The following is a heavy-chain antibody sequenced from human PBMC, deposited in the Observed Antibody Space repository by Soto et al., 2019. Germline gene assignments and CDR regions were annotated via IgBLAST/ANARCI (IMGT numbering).Heavy chain of an antibody. D-gene: IGHD3-22*01. V-gene: IGHV4-39*01. CDR3: ARHYYDSSGYYYDWFDP. J-gene: IGHJ5*02. Sequence: PSETLSLTCPVSGGSISSSSYYWGWIRQPPGKGLEWIGSIYYSGSTYYNPSLKSRVTISVDTSKNQSPLKLSSVTAADTAVYYCARHYYDSSGYYYDWFDPWGQGTLVTVSS. CDR2: IYYSGST. CDR1: GGSISSSSYY.